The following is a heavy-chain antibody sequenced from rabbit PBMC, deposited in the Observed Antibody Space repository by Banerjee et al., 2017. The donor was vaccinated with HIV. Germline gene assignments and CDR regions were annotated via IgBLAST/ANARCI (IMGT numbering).Heavy chain of an antibody. Sequence: QLKESGGGLVQPGGSLKLSCKASEFDLSRFGMSWVRQAPGKGLEWIGYIDPVFGSTNYASWVNGRFTISSDNAQNTVDLQMNSLTAADTATYFCARRSYGDSGYNLWGPGTLVTVS. CDR3: ARRSYGDSGYNL. D-gene: IGHD8-1*01. V-gene: IGHV1S7*01. J-gene: IGHJ4*01. CDR1: EFDLSRFG. CDR2: IDPVFGST.